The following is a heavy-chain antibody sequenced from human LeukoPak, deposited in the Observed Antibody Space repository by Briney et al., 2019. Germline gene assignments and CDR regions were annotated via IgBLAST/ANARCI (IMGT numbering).Heavy chain of an antibody. V-gene: IGHV4-34*01. Sequence: SYTLSLPCAVYGGSFSDYFWGWLRQSPGKALEGLGEINHSGRTYYNPSLKSRVTISVDTSKHRFSLNLSSVTAADTAVYYCARDVVVVPAAIHYGMDVWGQGTTVTVSS. D-gene: IGHD2-2*01. J-gene: IGHJ6*02. CDR2: INHSGRT. CDR1: GGSFSDYF. CDR3: ARDVVVVPAAIHYGMDV.